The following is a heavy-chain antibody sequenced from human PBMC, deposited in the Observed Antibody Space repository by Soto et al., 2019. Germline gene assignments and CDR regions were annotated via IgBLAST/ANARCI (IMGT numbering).Heavy chain of an antibody. V-gene: IGHV3-66*01. CDR1: GFTVSSNY. CDR2: IYSGGST. CDR3: ARDRLGAVAACSAPQHYCYYGMDV. Sequence: EVQLVESGGGLVQPGGSLRLSCAASGFTVSSNYMSWVRQAPGKGLEWVSVIYSGGSTYYADSVKGRFTISRDNSKHPLYLQMNSLRAEDTAVYYCARDRLGAVAACSAPQHYCYYGMDVWGQGTTVTVSS. J-gene: IGHJ6*02. D-gene: IGHD6-19*01.